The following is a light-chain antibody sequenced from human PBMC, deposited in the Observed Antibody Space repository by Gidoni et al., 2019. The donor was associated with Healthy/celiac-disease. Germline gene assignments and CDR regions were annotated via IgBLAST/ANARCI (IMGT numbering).Light chain of an antibody. Sequence: EIVLTQSPATLSLSPGERATLSCRASQSVSSYVAWYQQKPGQAPRLLIYDASNRATGIPARFSGSGSGPDFTLTISSLEPDDFAVYYCQQRSNWPPIFGGGTQVELK. J-gene: IGKJ4*01. CDR3: QQRSNWPPI. CDR1: QSVSSY. CDR2: DAS. V-gene: IGKV3-11*01.